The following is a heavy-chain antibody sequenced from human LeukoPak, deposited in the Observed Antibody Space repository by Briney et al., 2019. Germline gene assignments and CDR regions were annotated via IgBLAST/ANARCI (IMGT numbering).Heavy chain of an antibody. CDR2: IYTGGST. J-gene: IGHJ6*03. D-gene: IGHD2-2*01. CDR1: GDSISSGSYY. V-gene: IGHV4-61*02. CDR3: ARDSLLPSAMGYYYMDV. Sequence: PSESLSLTCTVSGDSISSGSYYWSWIRQPAGKGLEWMGRIYTGGSTYHNPSLKSRVTISVDTCKNQFSLKLSSVTAADTALYYCARDSLLPSAMGYYYMDVWGKGTTVTVSS.